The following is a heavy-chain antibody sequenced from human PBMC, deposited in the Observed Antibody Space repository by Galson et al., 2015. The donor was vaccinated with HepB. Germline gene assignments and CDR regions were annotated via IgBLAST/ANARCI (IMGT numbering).Heavy chain of an antibody. Sequence: SLRLSCAASGFTFSSYGMHWVRPAPGKGLEWVAVISYDGSNKYYADYVKGRFTISRDNSKNTLYLQMNSLRAEETAVYYCAKSAYYYGTGRGKHYGMDVWGQGATVTVSS. CDR1: GFTFSSYG. V-gene: IGHV3-30*18. D-gene: IGHD3-10*01. CDR2: ISYDGSNK. CDR3: AKSAYYYGTGRGKHYGMDV. J-gene: IGHJ6*02.